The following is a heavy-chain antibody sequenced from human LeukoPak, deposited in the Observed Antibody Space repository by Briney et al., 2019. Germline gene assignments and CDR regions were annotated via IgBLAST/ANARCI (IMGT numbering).Heavy chain of an antibody. J-gene: IGHJ4*02. CDR3: ATGGTYSYGDTTYHTFDY. V-gene: IGHV1-24*01. Sequence: ASVTVSCKVSGYTLTEVSIHWVRQTPGEGLEWMGGFDPEDGETIYEQKFQGRVYMTEDTSTDTANMELSSLRSEDTAVYYCATGGTYSYGDTTYHTFDYWGQGTLLTVSS. D-gene: IGHD3-10*01. CDR1: GYTLTEVS. CDR2: FDPEDGET.